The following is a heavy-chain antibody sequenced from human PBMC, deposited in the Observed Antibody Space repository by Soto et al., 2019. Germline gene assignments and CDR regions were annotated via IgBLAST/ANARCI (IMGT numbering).Heavy chain of an antibody. CDR1: GFSLATPGVA. CDR3: AHFSGMITWFDP. Sequence: QVTLKESGPTLVKPTQTLTLTCNFSGFSLATPGVAVGWLRQTPGKALEWLGHIYWDDDERYSPSLQNRLSITKDTSKNQVVLTMTNMKPLDTGTYYCAHFSGMITWFDPWGQGTLVTVSS. V-gene: IGHV2-5*02. J-gene: IGHJ5*02. D-gene: IGHD6-19*01. CDR2: IYWDDDE.